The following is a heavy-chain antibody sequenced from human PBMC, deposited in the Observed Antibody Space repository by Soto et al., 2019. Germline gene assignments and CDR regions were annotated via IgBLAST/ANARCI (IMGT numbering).Heavy chain of an antibody. CDR3: AREDSIIIPAVSDF. CDR2: ISKSDYT. J-gene: IGHJ4*02. D-gene: IGHD2-2*01. Sequence: GGSLRLSCTVSGFAFNNYGINWARQAPGQGLEWVSSISKSDYTYYSDSVKGRFTISRDNAKNSVSLQMNTLRVEDTAVYYCAREDSIIIPAVSDFWGQGTLVTVS. CDR1: GFAFNNYG. V-gene: IGHV3-21*01.